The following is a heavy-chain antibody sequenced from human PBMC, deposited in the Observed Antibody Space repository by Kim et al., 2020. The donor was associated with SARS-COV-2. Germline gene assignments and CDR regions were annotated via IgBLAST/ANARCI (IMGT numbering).Heavy chain of an antibody. CDR3: ARAPRGRFLGIIGAFDI. Sequence: LTCRVTISVDTSKNQLSLKLSAVTAADMAVYYCARAPRGRFLGIIGAFDIWGQGTMVTVSS. D-gene: IGHD3-3*01. V-gene: IGHV4-31*02. J-gene: IGHJ3*02.